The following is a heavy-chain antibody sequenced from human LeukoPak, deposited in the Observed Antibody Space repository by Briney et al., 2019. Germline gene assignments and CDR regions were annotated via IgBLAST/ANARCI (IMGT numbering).Heavy chain of an antibody. D-gene: IGHD6-19*01. CDR1: GFTFSSYG. Sequence: GRSLRLSCAASGFTFSSYGMHWVRQAPGKGLVWVSRINSDGSSTSYADSVKGRFTISRDNAKNTLYLQMNSLRAEDTAVYYCYSVAGISYYYYGMDVWGQGTTVTVSS. CDR2: INSDGSST. CDR3: YSVAGISYYYYGMDV. J-gene: IGHJ6*02. V-gene: IGHV3-74*01.